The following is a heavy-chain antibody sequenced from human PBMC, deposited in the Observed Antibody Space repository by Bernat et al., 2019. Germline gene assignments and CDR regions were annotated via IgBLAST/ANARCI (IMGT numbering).Heavy chain of an antibody. CDR1: GLTVSSNY. CDR2: IYSGGAT. J-gene: IGHJ4*02. Sequence: EVQLVETGGGLIQPGGSLRLSCAASGLTVSSNYMSWVRQTPGKGLEWVSVIYSGGATYYADSVKGRFTISTDDSKNTLYLQLDSLRAEDTAMYYCAKDSLYSSGWYGVGDWGQGTLVTVAS. CDR3: AKDSLYSSGWYGVGD. D-gene: IGHD6-19*01. V-gene: IGHV3-53*05.